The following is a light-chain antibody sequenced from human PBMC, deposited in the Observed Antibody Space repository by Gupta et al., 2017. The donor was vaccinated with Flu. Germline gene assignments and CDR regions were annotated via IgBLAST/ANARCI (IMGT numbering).Light chain of an antibody. CDR3: QQRSNWPPLT. J-gene: IGKJ4*01. V-gene: IGKV3-11*01. CDR1: QSVSSY. Sequence: EIVLTQSPATLSLSPGERATLSCRASQSVSSYLAWYQQKPGQAPRLLIYDASNRATGIPARFSGSWSGTDFTLTSSSREPEDFAVYYCQQRSNWPPLTFGGGTKVEIK. CDR2: DAS.